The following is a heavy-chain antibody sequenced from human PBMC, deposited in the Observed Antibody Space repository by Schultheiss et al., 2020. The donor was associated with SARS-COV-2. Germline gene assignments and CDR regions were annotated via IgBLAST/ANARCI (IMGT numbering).Heavy chain of an antibody. CDR3: ARRRAGYSYGL. V-gene: IGHV4-61*08. CDR2: IYYSGST. J-gene: IGHJ4*02. Sequence: SETLSLTCDVSGGSTRSGGHSWSWVRQPPGKGLEWIGYIYYSGSTNYNPSLKSRVTISVDTSKNQFSLKLSSVTAADTAVYYCARRRAGYSYGLWGQGTLVTVSS. D-gene: IGHD5-18*01. CDR1: GGSTRSGGHS.